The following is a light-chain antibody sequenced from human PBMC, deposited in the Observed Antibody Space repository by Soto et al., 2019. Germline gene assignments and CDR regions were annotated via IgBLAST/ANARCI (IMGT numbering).Light chain of an antibody. J-gene: IGLJ1*01. CDR1: SGDIGSYNR. CDR3: SSYTNINTRACV. V-gene: IGLV2-14*01. Sequence: QSVLTQPASVSGSPGQSITISCTGTSGDIGSYNRVSWYQQHPGKAPKLIIYEVTDRPSGVSNRLSGSKSGNTASLTISGPQAEDEAEYYCSSYTNINTRACVFGTGTKVTVL. CDR2: EVT.